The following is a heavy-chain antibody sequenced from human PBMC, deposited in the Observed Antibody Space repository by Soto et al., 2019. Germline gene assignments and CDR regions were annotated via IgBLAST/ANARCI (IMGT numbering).Heavy chain of an antibody. V-gene: IGHV1-2*02. D-gene: IGHD2-21*01. CDR2: INPNSGGT. CDR1: GYTFTGYY. J-gene: IGHJ4*02. Sequence: ASVKVSCKASGYTFTGYYMHWVRQAPGQGLEWMGWINPNSGGTNYAQKFQGRVTMTRDTSISTAYMELNSLGVEDTAVYYCARGGGGGLFEHWGQGVLVTVSS. CDR3: ARGGGGGLFEH.